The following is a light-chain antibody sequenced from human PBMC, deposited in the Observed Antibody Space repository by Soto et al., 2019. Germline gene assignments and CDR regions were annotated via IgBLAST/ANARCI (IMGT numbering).Light chain of an antibody. V-gene: IGKV3-15*01. CDR3: QQYNHWPPLT. CDR1: QSVGRN. Sequence: EIVMTQSPATLSVSPGERDTLSCRASQSVGRNLAWYQQKPGQAPRLLIYGASTRATGIPARFSGSASGTEFTLTISSLQSEDFAIYSCQQYNHWPPLTFGGGTKVEIK. J-gene: IGKJ4*01. CDR2: GAS.